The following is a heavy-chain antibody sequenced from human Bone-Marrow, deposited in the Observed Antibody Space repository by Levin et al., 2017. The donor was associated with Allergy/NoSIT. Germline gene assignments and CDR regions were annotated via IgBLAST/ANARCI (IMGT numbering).Heavy chain of an antibody. Sequence: GGSLRLSCEASGFSVSNNHMSWLRQAPGKGLEWVSVIYSGGSTYYVESVQGRFTISRDSSQNTVYLQMDSLRPDDTAVYYCATAAGVLFTVFQFDFWGQGTLVTVSS. CDR2: IYSGGST. V-gene: IGHV3-53*01. J-gene: IGHJ4*02. CDR3: ATAAGVLFTVFQFDF. D-gene: IGHD2-8*01. CDR1: GFSVSNNH.